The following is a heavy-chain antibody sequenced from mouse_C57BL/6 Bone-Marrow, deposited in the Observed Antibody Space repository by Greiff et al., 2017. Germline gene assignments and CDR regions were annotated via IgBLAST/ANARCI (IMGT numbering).Heavy chain of an antibody. V-gene: IGHV1-55*01. CDR3: AGGRYYDDYYAMDY. CDR2: IYPGSGST. Sequence: QVQLQQPGAELVKPGASVKMSCKASGYTFTSYWITWVKQRPGQGLEWIGDIYPGSGSTNYNEKFKSKATLTVDTSSSTAYMQLSSLTSEDSAVYYCAGGRYYDDYYAMDYWGQGTSVTVSS. D-gene: IGHD2-4*01. J-gene: IGHJ4*01. CDR1: GYTFTSYW.